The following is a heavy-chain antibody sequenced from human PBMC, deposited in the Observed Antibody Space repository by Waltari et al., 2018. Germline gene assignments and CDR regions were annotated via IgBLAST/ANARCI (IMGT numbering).Heavy chain of an antibody. J-gene: IGHJ5*02. V-gene: IGHV3-33*06. Sequence: QVQLVESGGGVVQPGMSPRLSCAASGFRLSNFGMHWVRQAPGKGLEWVALTWFDGSKTYYADSVRGRFTISRDNSKNTLYLDINTLRVDDTAIYYCAKDAFGNTYLDHWGQGTLVTVSS. D-gene: IGHD3-10*01. CDR2: TWFDGSKT. CDR3: AKDAFGNTYLDH. CDR1: GFRLSNFG.